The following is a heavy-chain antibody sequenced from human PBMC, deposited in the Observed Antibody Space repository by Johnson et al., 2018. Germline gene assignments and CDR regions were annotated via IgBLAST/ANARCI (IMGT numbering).Heavy chain of an antibody. Sequence: QVQLQESGPGLLKPSETLSLTCTVSGGSISSYYWSWIRQPPGKGLEWIGYIYYSGSTNYNPSLQSRVTISVDTSKNQFSLKLSSVTAADTAVYYCARDIVVVVAAPHLPPRDAVDIWGQGTMVTVSS. V-gene: IGHV4-59*12. CDR3: ARDIVVVVAAPHLPPRDAVDI. CDR1: GGSISSYY. J-gene: IGHJ3*02. CDR2: IYYSGST. D-gene: IGHD2-15*01.